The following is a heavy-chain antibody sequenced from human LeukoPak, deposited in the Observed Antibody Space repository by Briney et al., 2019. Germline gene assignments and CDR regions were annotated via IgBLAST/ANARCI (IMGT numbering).Heavy chain of an antibody. CDR2: IYYSGST. D-gene: IGHD6-13*01. Sequence: SETLSLTCTVSGGSISSSNYYWGWIRQPPGKGLEWIGSIYYSGSTYYNPSLKSRVTISVDTSKNQFSLKLSSVTAADTAVYYCARENSGSSSWNFDYWGQGTLVAVSS. V-gene: IGHV4-39*07. J-gene: IGHJ4*02. CDR3: ARENSGSSSWNFDY. CDR1: GGSISSSNYY.